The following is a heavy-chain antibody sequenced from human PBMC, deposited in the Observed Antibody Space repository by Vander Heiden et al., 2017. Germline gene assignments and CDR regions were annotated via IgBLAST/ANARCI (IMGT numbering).Heavy chain of an antibody. D-gene: IGHD5-18*01. Sequence: QLQLQESGPGLVKPSETLSLTCTVSGGSISSSSYYWGWIRQPPGKGLEWIGSIYYSGSTYYNPSLKSRVTISVDTSKNQFSLKLSSVTAADTAVYYCASNTAMGHTFGLVYYYYYGMDVWGQGTTVTVSS. CDR1: GGSISSSSYY. V-gene: IGHV4-39*01. CDR3: ASNTAMGHTFGLVYYYYYGMDV. CDR2: IYYSGST. J-gene: IGHJ6*02.